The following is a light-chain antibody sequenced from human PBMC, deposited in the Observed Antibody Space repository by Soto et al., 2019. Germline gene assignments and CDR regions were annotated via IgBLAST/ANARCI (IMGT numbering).Light chain of an antibody. CDR3: QKYGSSPPLT. J-gene: IGKJ4*01. Sequence: EIVLTQSPGTLSLSPGERATLSCRASQSVSSSYLAWYQQKPGQAPRLLIYGASSRATGIPDRFSGSGSGTDFTLTISRLEPEDVAVYYCQKYGSSPPLTFGGGTKVESK. V-gene: IGKV3-20*01. CDR1: QSVSSSY. CDR2: GAS.